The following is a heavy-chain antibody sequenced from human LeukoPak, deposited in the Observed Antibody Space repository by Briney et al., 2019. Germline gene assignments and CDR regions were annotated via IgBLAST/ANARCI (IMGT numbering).Heavy chain of an antibody. CDR3: ATAWENIQSDHRSPFDY. Sequence: GASVKVSCKVSGYTLTELSMHWVRQAPGKGLEWMGGFDPEDGETIYAQKFQGRVTMTEDTSTDTAYIELSSLRSEDTAVYYCATAWENIQSDHRSPFDYWGQGTLVTVSS. V-gene: IGHV1-24*01. CDR1: GYTLTELS. D-gene: IGHD1-26*01. J-gene: IGHJ4*02. CDR2: FDPEDGET.